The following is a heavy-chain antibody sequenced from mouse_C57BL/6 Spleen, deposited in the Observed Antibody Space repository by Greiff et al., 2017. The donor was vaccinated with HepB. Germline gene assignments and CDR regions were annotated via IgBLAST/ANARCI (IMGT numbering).Heavy chain of an antibody. V-gene: IGHV1-53*01. CDR2: INPSNGGT. D-gene: IGHD4-1*01. J-gene: IGHJ1*03. Sequence: QVQLQQSGTELVKPGASVKLSCKASGYTFTSYWMHWVKQRPGQGLEWIGNINPSNGGTNYNEKFKSKATLTVDKSSSTAYMPLSSLTSEDTAVYYSARDWENWYFDVWGKGTTVTVSS. CDR1: GYTFTSYW. CDR3: ARDWENWYFDV.